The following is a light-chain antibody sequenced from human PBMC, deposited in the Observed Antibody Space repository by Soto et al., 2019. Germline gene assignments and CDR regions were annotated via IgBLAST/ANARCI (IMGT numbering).Light chain of an antibody. CDR1: SSNIGGNT. V-gene: IGLV1-44*01. Sequence: QSVLTQPPSASGTPGQRVTFSFSGSSSNIGGNTVSWFQHLPRTAPKLLIFSNSQRPSGVPDRFSAAKSGTSASLAISGLQSEDEAHYYCAQWDDGLTASVCATATKVTV. J-gene: IGLJ1*01. CDR2: SNS. CDR3: AQWDDGLTASV.